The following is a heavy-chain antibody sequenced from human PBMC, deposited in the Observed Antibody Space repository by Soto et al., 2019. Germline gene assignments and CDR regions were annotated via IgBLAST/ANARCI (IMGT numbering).Heavy chain of an antibody. D-gene: IGHD5-12*01. CDR3: ARDPSTPYRRGPEDH. CDR1: GFNFNRFA. Sequence: QVQMVESGGGLVQPGRSLRLTCTASGFNFNRFAIHWVRQAPGKGLEWVAVISYDGNNEYVAVPLRERFAIYRDNCQNTVFLDIADVRDEDPASYYCARDPSTPYRRGPEDHWGQGSLVIVSS. V-gene: IGHV3-30*09. CDR2: ISYDGNNE. J-gene: IGHJ4*02.